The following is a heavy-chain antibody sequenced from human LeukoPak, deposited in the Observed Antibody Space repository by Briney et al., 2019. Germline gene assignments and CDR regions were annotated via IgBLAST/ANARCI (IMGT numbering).Heavy chain of an antibody. CDR3: AKAEAFIAVAGPFDY. Sequence: TGGSLRLSCAASGFTFISYGMHWVRQAPGKGLERVAVISYDGSNKYYADSVKGRFTISRDNSKNKMYLQMNSLRAEDTAVYYCAKAEAFIAVAGPFDYWGQGTLVTVSS. V-gene: IGHV3-30*18. CDR2: ISYDGSNK. D-gene: IGHD6-19*01. J-gene: IGHJ4*02. CDR1: GFTFISYG.